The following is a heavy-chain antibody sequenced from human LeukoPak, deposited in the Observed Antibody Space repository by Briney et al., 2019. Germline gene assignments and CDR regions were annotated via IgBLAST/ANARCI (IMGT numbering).Heavy chain of an antibody. J-gene: IGHJ4*02. V-gene: IGHV4-59*08. Sequence: PSETLSLTCSVSGGSIRSYYWSWIRQPPGKGLECLGYVYFSGSTNYNPSLKSRVTILIDTSKNQFSLKLSSVTAADTAVYYCARKAVAGSGNFDYWGQGTLVTVSS. CDR2: VYFSGST. CDR1: GGSIRSYY. D-gene: IGHD6-19*01. CDR3: ARKAVAGSGNFDY.